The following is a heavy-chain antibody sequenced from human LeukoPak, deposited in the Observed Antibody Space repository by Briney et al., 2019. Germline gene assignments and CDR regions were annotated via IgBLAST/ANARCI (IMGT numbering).Heavy chain of an antibody. V-gene: IGHV4-59*12. CDR3: ARGRRSYGGFDY. Sequence: SETLSLTCAVYGGSFSGYYWSWIRQPPGKGLKWIGYIYYSGSTNYNPSLKSRVTISVDTSKNQFSLKLSSVTAADTAVYYCARGRRSYGGFDYWGQGTLVTVSS. D-gene: IGHD1-26*01. J-gene: IGHJ4*02. CDR1: GGSFSGYY. CDR2: IYYSGST.